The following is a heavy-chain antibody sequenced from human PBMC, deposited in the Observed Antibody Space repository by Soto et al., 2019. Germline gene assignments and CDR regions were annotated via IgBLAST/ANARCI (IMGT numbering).Heavy chain of an antibody. V-gene: IGHV3-33*01. CDR2: IWYDGHNK. J-gene: IGHJ4*01. CDR3: ARDYSGCDNTPAF. D-gene: IGHD6-19*01. CDR1: GFTFSSYG. Sequence: AGGSLRLSCEASGFTFSSYGMHWVRQAPGKGLEWVAVIWYDGHNKYYSDSVTGRFTISRDNSKNTLYLQMNSLRVEDTAVYFCARDYSGCDNTPAFWGHGNLVTVSS.